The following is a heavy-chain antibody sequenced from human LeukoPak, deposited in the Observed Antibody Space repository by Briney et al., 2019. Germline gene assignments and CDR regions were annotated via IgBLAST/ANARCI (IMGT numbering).Heavy chain of an antibody. CDR3: ARGFSPYYYDSSGYSDY. CDR2: ISSSGSTI. J-gene: IGHJ4*02. Sequence: GGSLRLSCAASGFTFSSYEMNWVRQAPGKGLEWGSYISSSGSTIYYADSVKRRFTISRDNAKNSLYLQMNSLRAEDAAVYYCARGFSPYYYDSSGYSDYWGQGTLVTVSS. V-gene: IGHV3-48*03. CDR1: GFTFSSYE. D-gene: IGHD3-22*01.